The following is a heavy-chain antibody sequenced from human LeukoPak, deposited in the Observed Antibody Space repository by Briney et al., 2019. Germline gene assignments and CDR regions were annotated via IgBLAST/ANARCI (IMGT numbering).Heavy chain of an antibody. J-gene: IGHJ4*02. CDR1: GFTFDDYA. Sequence: GGSLRLSCAASGFTFDDYAMHWVRQAPGKGLEWVSGISWNSGSIGYADSVKGRFTISKDNAKNSLYLQMNSLRAEDTALYYCAKDPGGKEQQLSYYFDYWGQGTLVTVSS. V-gene: IGHV3-9*01. D-gene: IGHD6-13*01. CDR3: AKDPGGKEQQLSYYFDY. CDR2: ISWNSGSI.